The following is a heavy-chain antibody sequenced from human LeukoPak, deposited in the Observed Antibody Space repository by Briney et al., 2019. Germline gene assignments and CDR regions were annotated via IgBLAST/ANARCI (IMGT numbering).Heavy chain of an antibody. CDR2: IYHSVST. J-gene: IGHJ4*02. D-gene: IGHD6-6*01. CDR1: GYSVSSGYY. Sequence: PSDSLSLTCDVSGYSVSSGYYWGWIRQPPGKGLEWIGSIYHSVSTYYKPSLKSRVTISVDTSRNQFSLKLSSVTAADTAVYYCAIDSSSSSSYFDYWGQGTLVAVSS. CDR3: AIDSSSSSSYFDY. V-gene: IGHV4-38-2*01.